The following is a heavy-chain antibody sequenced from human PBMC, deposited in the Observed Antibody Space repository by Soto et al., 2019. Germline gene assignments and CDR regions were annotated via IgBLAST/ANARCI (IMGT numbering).Heavy chain of an antibody. V-gene: IGHV3-23*01. J-gene: IGHJ4*02. Sequence: EVQLLESGGGLVQPGGSLRLSCAASGFTFSSYAMSWVRQAPGKGLEWVSAISGSGGSTYYADSVKGRFTISRDNSKNTLYLKMNSLRAEDTAVYYCAKDGSRVTMVRGVIITSLDYWGQGTLVTVSS. CDR1: GFTFSSYA. CDR3: AKDGSRVTMVRGVIITSLDY. D-gene: IGHD3-10*01. CDR2: ISGSGGST.